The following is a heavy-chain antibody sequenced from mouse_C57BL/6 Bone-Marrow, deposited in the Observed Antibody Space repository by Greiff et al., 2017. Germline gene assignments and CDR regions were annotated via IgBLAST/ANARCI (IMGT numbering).Heavy chain of an antibody. CDR3: ARREIYYGNYGFAY. V-gene: IGHV1-50*01. CDR2: IDPSDSYT. J-gene: IGHJ3*01. D-gene: IGHD2-1*01. CDR1: GYTFTSYW. Sequence: QVQLQQPGAELVKPGASVKLSCKASGYTFTSYWMQWVKQRPGQGLEWIGEIDPSDSYTNYNQKFKGKATLTVDTSSSTAYMQLSSLTSEDSAVYYCARREIYYGNYGFAYWGQGTLVTVSA.